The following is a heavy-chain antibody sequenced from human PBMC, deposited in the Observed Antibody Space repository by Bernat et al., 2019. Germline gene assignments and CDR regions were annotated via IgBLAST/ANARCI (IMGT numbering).Heavy chain of an antibody. CDR3: ARVRVTIFGVVIGLDY. CDR1: GFTFSSYW. D-gene: IGHD3-3*01. J-gene: IGHJ4*02. Sequence: EVQLVESGGGLVQPGGSLRLSCAASGFTFSSYWMHWVRQAPGKGLVWVSRINSDGSSTSYADSVKGRFTISRDNAKNTLYLQMISLRAEDTAVYYCARVRVTIFGVVIGLDYWGQGTLVTVSS. V-gene: IGHV3-74*01. CDR2: INSDGSST.